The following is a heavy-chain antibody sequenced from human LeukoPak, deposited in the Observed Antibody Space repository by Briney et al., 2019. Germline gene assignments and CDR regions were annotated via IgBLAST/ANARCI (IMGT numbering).Heavy chain of an antibody. CDR1: GFTLTDYN. J-gene: IGHJ4*02. D-gene: IGHD5-12*01. CDR3: GRGAVVAVDH. V-gene: IGHV3-30*02. Sequence: PGGSLRLSCAASGFTLTDYNMHWVRQAPGRGLEYAAFIQYDGTVEYYADSVKGRFTMSRDKSKNTLYLHVNSLRREDTAVYFCGRGAVVAVDHWGQGTLVSVSS. CDR2: IQYDGTVE.